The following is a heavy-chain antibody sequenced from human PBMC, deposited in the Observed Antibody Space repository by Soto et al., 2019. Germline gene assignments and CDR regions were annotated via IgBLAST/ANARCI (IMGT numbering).Heavy chain of an antibody. V-gene: IGHV4-59*01. D-gene: IGHD3-16*01. CDR3: ARDLGLQAWFDP. CDR2: IYYSGST. CDR1: GGSISSYY. Sequence: SETLSLTCTVSGGSISSYYWSWIRQPPGKGLEWIGYIYYSGSTNYNPSLKSRVTISVDTSKNQFSLKLRSVTAADTAVYYCARDLGLQAWFDPWGQGTLVTVSS. J-gene: IGHJ5*02.